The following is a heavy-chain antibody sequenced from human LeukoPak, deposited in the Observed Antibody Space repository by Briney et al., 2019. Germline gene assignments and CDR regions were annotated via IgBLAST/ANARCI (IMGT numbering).Heavy chain of an antibody. CDR1: GFTFSSYA. CDR3: AKGDDAFDI. J-gene: IGHJ3*02. Sequence: GGSLGLSCAASGFTFSSYAMHWVRQAPGKGLEWVAVISYDGSNKYYADSVKGRFTISRDNSKNTLYLQMNSLRAEDTAVYYCAKGDDAFDIWGQGTMVTVSS. CDR2: ISYDGSNK. V-gene: IGHV3-30-3*01.